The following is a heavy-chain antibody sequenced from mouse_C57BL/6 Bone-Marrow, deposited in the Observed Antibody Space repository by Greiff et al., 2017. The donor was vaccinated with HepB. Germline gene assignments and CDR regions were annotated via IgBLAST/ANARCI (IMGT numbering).Heavy chain of an antibody. CDR3: ARWGITTVVAPGYFDV. Sequence: QVQLQQSGAELVRPGTSVKVSCKASGYAFTNYLIEWVKQRPGQGLEWIGVINPGSGGTNYNEKFKGKATLTADKSSSTAYMQLSSLTSEDSAVYFCARWGITTVVAPGYFDVWGTGTTVTVSS. D-gene: IGHD1-1*01. J-gene: IGHJ1*03. CDR1: GYAFTNYL. CDR2: INPGSGGT. V-gene: IGHV1-54*01.